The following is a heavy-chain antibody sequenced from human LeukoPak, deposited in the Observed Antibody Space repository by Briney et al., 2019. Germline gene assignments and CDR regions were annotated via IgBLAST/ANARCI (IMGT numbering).Heavy chain of an antibody. CDR1: GFTFSSYE. J-gene: IGHJ6*03. V-gene: IGHV3-48*03. D-gene: IGHD3-9*01. CDR3: AKDATTQSGWVYMGV. CDR2: ISSSGSTI. Sequence: PGGSLRLSCAASGFTFSSYEMNWVRQAPGKGLEWVSYISSSGSTIYYADSVKGRFTISRDNAKNSIYLQMTSLRAEDTALYYCAKDATTQSGWVYMGVWGKGTTVTISS.